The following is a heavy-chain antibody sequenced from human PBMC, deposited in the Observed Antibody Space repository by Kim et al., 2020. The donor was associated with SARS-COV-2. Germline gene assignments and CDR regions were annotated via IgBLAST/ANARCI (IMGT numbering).Heavy chain of an antibody. CDR2: IYYSGST. V-gene: IGHV4-30-4*01. CDR1: GGSISSGDYY. CDR3: AGGLRDDAFDI. Sequence: SETLSLTCTVSGGSISSGDYYWSWIRQPPGKGLEWIGYIYYSGSTYYNPSLKSRVTISVDTSKNQFSLKLSSVTAADTAVYYCAGGLRDDAFDIWDQGTMVTVSS. J-gene: IGHJ3*02. D-gene: IGHD4-17*01.